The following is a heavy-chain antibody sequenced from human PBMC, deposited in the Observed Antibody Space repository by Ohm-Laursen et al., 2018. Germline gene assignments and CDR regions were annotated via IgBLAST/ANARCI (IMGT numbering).Heavy chain of an antibody. D-gene: IGHD2-2*01. V-gene: IGHV3-48*03. CDR2: ISSSGSTI. CDR1: GFTFSSYE. CDR3: ARDIPYLYYGMDV. Sequence: SLRLSCAASGFTFSSYEMNWVRQAPRKGLEWVSYISSSGSTIYYADSVKGRFTISRDNAKNSLYLQMNSLRAEDTAVYYCARDIPYLYYGMDVWGQGTTVTVSS. J-gene: IGHJ6*02.